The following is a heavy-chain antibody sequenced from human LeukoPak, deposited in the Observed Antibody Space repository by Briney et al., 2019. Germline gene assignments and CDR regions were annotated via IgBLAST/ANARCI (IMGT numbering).Heavy chain of an antibody. CDR2: ISAYNGNT. CDR1: GYTFTSYG. D-gene: IGHD3-9*01. CDR3: ARDILTGYSTNWFDP. V-gene: IGHV1-18*04. J-gene: IGHJ5*02. Sequence: ASVKVSCKASGYTFTSYGISWVRQAPGQGLEWMGWISAYNGNTNYAQKLQGRVTMTTDTSTSTAYMELRSLRSDDTAVYYCARDILTGYSTNWFDPGGQGTLVTVSS.